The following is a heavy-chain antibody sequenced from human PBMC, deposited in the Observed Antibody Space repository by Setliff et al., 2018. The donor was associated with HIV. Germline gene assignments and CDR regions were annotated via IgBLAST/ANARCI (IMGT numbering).Heavy chain of an antibody. CDR3: VRDLARVIAH. D-gene: IGHD2-21*01. J-gene: IGHJ4*02. Sequence: GGSLRLSCAGSGFTFSNYWIHWVRQVPGKGLAWVSRISNDNIPSSDRSITAYADSVKGRFTISRDNARNTLFLQMNNLRAEDTAVYYCVRDLARVIAHWGQGTLVTVSS. CDR1: GFTFSNYW. V-gene: IGHV3-74*03. CDR2: ISNDNIPSSDRSIT.